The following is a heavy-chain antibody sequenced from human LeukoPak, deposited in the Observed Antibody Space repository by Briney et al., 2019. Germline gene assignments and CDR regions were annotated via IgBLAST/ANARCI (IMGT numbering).Heavy chain of an antibody. Sequence: KAGGSLRLSCTASGFTFGDYAMSWFRQAPGKGLEWVGFIRSKAYGGTTEYAASVKGRFTISRDDSKSIAYLQMNSLKTEDTAVYYCTTPAPRRDRYCSSTSCYDPKTGYYYYGMDVWGQGTTVTVSS. CDR3: TTPAPRRDRYCSSTSCYDPKTGYYYYGMDV. V-gene: IGHV3-49*05. CDR2: IRSKAYGGTT. CDR1: GFTFGDYA. D-gene: IGHD2-2*01. J-gene: IGHJ6*02.